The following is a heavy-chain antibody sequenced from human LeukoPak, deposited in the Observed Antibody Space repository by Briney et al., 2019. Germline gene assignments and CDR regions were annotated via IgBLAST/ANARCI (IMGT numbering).Heavy chain of an antibody. CDR3: AKELGYCSSTSCYAYYYYGMDV. CDR2: ISYDGSNK. CDR1: GFTLSSYG. D-gene: IGHD2-2*01. V-gene: IGHV3-30*18. J-gene: IGHJ6*04. Sequence: GGSLRLSCTASGFTLSSYGMHWVRQAPGKGLEWVAVISYDGSNKYYADSVKGRFTISRDNSKNTLYLQMNSLRAEDTAVYYCAKELGYCSSTSCYAYYYYGMDVWGKGTTVTVSS.